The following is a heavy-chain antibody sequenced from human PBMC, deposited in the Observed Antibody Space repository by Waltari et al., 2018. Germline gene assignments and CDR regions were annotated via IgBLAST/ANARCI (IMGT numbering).Heavy chain of an antibody. Sequence: QLQLQESGPGLVKPSETLSLTCTVSGGSISSSSYYWGWIRQPPGKGLEWIGSIYYSWCTSYKPSLNVRVTISVDTSKSQFSRKLSSVPAADTAVYYCARDPGNYYGSGPDWDYFDYWGQGTLVTVSS. CDR1: GGSISSSSYY. J-gene: IGHJ4*02. CDR2: IYYSWCT. D-gene: IGHD3-10*01. CDR3: ARDPGNYYGSGPDWDYFDY. V-gene: IGHV4-39*07.